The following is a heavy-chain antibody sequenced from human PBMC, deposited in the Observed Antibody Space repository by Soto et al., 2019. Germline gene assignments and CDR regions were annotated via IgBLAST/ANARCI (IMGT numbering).Heavy chain of an antibody. CDR2: IHYGGST. V-gene: IGHV4-31*03. Sequence: QVQLQESGPGLVRHSQTLSLTCTVSGDSISSGNYYWIWIRQHPGKVLEWIGYIHYGGSTYNNPSLKRRVIISEHASENQFSLKVTSVTAADAAVYYCGRSRGVYYYYMDVWGKGTTVTVSS. J-gene: IGHJ6*03. D-gene: IGHD1-26*01. CDR1: GDSISSGNYY. CDR3: GRSRGVYYYYMDV.